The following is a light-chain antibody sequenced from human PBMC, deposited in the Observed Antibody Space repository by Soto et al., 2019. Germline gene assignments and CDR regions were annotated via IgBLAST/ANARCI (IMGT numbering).Light chain of an antibody. CDR1: SSDIGPYDY. Sequence: QSALTQPASVSGSPGQSITISCSGASSDIGPYDYVSWYQHHPGRAPKLLIYEVSNRPSGVSYRFSGSKSGNTASLTISGLQAEVEGDYYCTTFAPGRIYVFGSGTKLTVL. V-gene: IGLV2-14*01. CDR3: TTFAPGRIYV. J-gene: IGLJ1*01. CDR2: EVS.